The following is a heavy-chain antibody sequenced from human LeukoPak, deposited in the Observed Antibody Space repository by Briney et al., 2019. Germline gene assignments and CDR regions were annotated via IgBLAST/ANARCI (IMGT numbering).Heavy chain of an antibody. V-gene: IGHV3-33*01. CDR1: GFTFSSYG. Sequence: PGRSLRLSCAASGFTFSSYGMHWVRQAPGKGLEWVAVIWYDGHKKNVVESVQGRFTISRDNSKNTLFLHMNSLGAEDTAVYYCARERSSGFVLDYWGQGTQVTVSS. CDR3: ARERSSGFVLDY. CDR2: IWYDGHKK. D-gene: IGHD1-26*01. J-gene: IGHJ4*02.